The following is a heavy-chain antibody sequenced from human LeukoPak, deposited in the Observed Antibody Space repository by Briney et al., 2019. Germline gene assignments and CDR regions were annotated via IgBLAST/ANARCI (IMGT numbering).Heavy chain of an antibody. CDR1: GGAFSRYY. CDR2: IHHTGGT. J-gene: IGHJ4*02. V-gene: IGHV4-34*01. CDR3: ATFIWGIGFEY. D-gene: IGHD3-16*01. Sequence: LETPSLTRAVYGGAFSRYYSTWICQTPGKGLERSGEIHHTGGTNTNPSLKSPVTISVDTSNKQFSLKLSSVTAADTAVYYCATFIWGIGFEYWGQGTQVTVSS.